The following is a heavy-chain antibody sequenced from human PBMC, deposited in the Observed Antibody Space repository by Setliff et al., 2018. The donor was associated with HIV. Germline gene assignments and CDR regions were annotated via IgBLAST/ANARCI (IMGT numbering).Heavy chain of an antibody. CDR2: ISGSGGNT. V-gene: IGHV3-23*01. J-gene: IGHJ5*02. CDR3: ARDPVAAVVLGFDNWFDP. D-gene: IGHD2-15*01. Sequence: PGGSLRLSCAASGFTFSSYAMSWVRQAPERGLEWVSAISGSGGNTYYADSVKGRFTISRDNDEKSLFLQMNDLRAEDSGMYYCARDPVAAVVLGFDNWFDPWGQGTLVTVSS. CDR1: GFTFSSYA.